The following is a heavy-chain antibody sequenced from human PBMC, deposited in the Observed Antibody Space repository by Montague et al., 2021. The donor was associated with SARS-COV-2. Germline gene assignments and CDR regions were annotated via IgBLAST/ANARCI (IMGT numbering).Heavy chain of an antibody. V-gene: IGHV3-30-3*01. CDR3: ASDSQPYSNSRGYYYYGMDV. Sequence: SLRLSCAASGFTFSSYAMHWVRQAPGKGLEWVAVISYDGSNKYYADSVKGRFTISRDNSKNTLYLQMNSLRAEDTAVYYCASDSQPYSNSRGYYYYGMDVWGQGTTVTVSS. CDR1: GFTFSSYA. CDR2: ISYDGSNK. J-gene: IGHJ6*02. D-gene: IGHD6-6*01.